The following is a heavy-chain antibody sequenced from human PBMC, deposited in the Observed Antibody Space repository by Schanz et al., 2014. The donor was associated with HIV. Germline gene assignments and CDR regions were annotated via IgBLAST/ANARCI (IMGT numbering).Heavy chain of an antibody. CDR2: TIPIFDTT. J-gene: IGHJ1*01. D-gene: IGHD1-26*01. CDR1: GATFSSNA. CDR3: ATRQGMGEYFEN. V-gene: IGHV1-69*01. Sequence: QVQLVQSGAEVQKPGSSVKVSCKASGATFSSNAISWVRQAPGQGLEWMGGTIPIFDTTNYAQKFQGRVTITSDESTSTAYMEVSRLSPDDTAVYYCATRQGMGEYFENWGQGSLVTVSS.